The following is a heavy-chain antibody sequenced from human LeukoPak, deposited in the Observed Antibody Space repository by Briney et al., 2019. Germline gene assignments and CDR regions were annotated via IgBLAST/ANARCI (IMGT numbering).Heavy chain of an antibody. CDR1: GSNFTSYW. CDR3: ARKGANRPAFDI. CDR2: IDPSDSYT. D-gene: IGHD4/OR15-4a*01. Sequence: GESLKISCQGSGSNFTSYWINWVRQLPGKGLEWMGRIDPSDSYTNYSPSFQGHVTISADMSISTAYLQWSSLKASDTAMYYCARKGANRPAFDIWGQGTMVTVSS. V-gene: IGHV5-10-1*01. J-gene: IGHJ3*02.